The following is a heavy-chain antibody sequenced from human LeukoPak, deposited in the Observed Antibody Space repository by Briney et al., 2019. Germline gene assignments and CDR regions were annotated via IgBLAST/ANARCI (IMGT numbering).Heavy chain of an antibody. CDR1: GGSISSGGYY. J-gene: IGHJ4*02. CDR2: IYYSGST. V-gene: IGHV4-31*03. D-gene: IGHD4-17*01. CDR3: ARGDYLYYFDY. Sequence: SETLSLTCTVSGGSISSGGYYWSWIRQHPGKGLEWIGYIYYSGSTYYNPSLKSRVTISVDTSKNQFSLKLSSVTGADTAAYYCARGDYLYYFDYWGQGTLVTVSS.